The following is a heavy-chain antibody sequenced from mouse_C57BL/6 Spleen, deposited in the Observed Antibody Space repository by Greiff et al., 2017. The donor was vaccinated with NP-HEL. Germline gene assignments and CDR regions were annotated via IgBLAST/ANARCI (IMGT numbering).Heavy chain of an antibody. CDR1: GFTFSSYA. Sequence: EVHLVESGGGLVKPGGSLKLSCAASGFTFSSYAMSWVRQTPEKRLEWVATISDGGSYTYYPDNVKGRFTISRDNAKNNLYLQMSHLKSEDTAMYYCARDGYYGSSYVVDYWGQGTTLTVSS. V-gene: IGHV5-4*01. CDR3: ARDGYYGSSYVVDY. J-gene: IGHJ2*01. CDR2: ISDGGSYT. D-gene: IGHD1-1*01.